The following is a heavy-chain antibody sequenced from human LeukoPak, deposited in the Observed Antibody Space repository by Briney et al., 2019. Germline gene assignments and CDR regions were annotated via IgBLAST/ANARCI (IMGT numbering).Heavy chain of an antibody. CDR3: ARRGAVANAFDI. CDR2: INSDVSTT. CDR1: GFTLDDYA. D-gene: IGHD6-19*01. V-gene: IGHV3-74*01. Sequence: GGSLRLSCAASGFTLDDYAMHWVRHPPGKGLVWVSRINSDVSTTTYADSVKGRFSISRDNAKNTLYLQMNSLRAEDTAVYYCARRGAVANAFDIWGLGTMVTVSS. J-gene: IGHJ3*02.